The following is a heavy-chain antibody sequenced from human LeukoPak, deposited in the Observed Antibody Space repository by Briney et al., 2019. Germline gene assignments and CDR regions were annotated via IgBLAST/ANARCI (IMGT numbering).Heavy chain of an antibody. CDR3: ASDREYYYGSGSFDY. Sequence: GGSLRLSCAASGFTFSSYWMSWVRQAPGKGLEWVANIKQDGSEKYYVDSVKGRFTISRDNAKNSLYLQMNSLRAEDTAVYYCASDREYYYGSGSFDYWSQGTLVTVSS. V-gene: IGHV3-7*04. J-gene: IGHJ4*02. CDR1: GFTFSSYW. CDR2: IKQDGSEK. D-gene: IGHD3-10*01.